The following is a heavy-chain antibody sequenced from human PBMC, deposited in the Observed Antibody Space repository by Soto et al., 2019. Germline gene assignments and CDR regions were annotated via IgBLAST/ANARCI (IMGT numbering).Heavy chain of an antibody. J-gene: IGHJ5*02. V-gene: IGHV4-59*01. CDR3: ARRAVVAVTGSLDNWLDP. D-gene: IGHD2-21*01. CDR1: GGSITSYN. CDR2: VYNSGST. Sequence: QVQLQESGPGLVRPSETLSLTCTVSGGSITSYNWNWLRQPPGKALEWIGYVYNSGSTNYNPSLKSRVTISADTSKNQFSLKVNSVTAADTAVYYCARRAVVAVTGSLDNWLDPWGQGILVTVSS.